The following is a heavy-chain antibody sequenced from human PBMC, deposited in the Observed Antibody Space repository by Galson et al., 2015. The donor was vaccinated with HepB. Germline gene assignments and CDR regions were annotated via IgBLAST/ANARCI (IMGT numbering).Heavy chain of an antibody. V-gene: IGHV1-2*06. CDR2: ISPNSGGT. J-gene: IGHJ4*02. CDR3: ARDRDRGFGYDGCDY. CDR1: GYTFIGYY. D-gene: IGHD5-12*01. Sequence: SVKVSCKASGYTFIGYYIYWVRQAPGQGLEYMGQISPNSGGTKYAQKFQGRVTMTRDTSISTAYMELSRLRSDDTAVYFCARDRDRGFGYDGCDYWGQGTLVTVSS.